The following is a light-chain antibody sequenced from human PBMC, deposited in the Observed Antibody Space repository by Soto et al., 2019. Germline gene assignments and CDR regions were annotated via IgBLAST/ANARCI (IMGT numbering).Light chain of an antibody. V-gene: IGLV2-18*02. J-gene: IGLJ1*01. CDR3: CSYTTIDTYV. CDR2: DVT. Sequence: QSALTQPPSVSGSPGQSVTISCTGTSSDVGSYDRVSWYQQPPGTAPKLIVYDVTHRPSGVPDRFSGSKSGNTASLTISGLQAEDEADYYCCSYTTIDTYVFGTGTKVTVL. CDR1: SSDVGSYDR.